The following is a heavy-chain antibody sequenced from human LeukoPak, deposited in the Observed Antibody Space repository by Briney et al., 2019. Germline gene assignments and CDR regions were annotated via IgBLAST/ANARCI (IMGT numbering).Heavy chain of an antibody. CDR2: ISSSSSYI. V-gene: IGHV3-21*01. CDR1: GFTFSSYS. Sequence: GGSLRLSCAASGFTFSSYSMNWVRQAPGKGLEWVSSISSSSSYIYYADSVKGRFTISRDNAKNSLYLQMNSLRAEDTAVYYCARVTDHDSSGPALSDYWGQGTLVTVSS. D-gene: IGHD3-22*01. CDR3: ARVTDHDSSGPALSDY. J-gene: IGHJ4*02.